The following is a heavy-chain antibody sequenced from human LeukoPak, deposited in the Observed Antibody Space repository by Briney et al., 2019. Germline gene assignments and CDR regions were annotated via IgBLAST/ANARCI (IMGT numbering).Heavy chain of an antibody. CDR3: ARDMYSSGWNH. Sequence: PGRSLRLSCAASGFTFSSYGMHWVRQAPGKGLEWVAVIWYDGSNKFYADSVKGRFTISRDNSKNTLYLQMNSLRAEDTAVYYCARDMYSSGWNHWGQGTLVTVSS. CDR2: IWYDGSNK. V-gene: IGHV3-33*01. CDR1: GFTFSSYG. D-gene: IGHD6-19*01. J-gene: IGHJ5*02.